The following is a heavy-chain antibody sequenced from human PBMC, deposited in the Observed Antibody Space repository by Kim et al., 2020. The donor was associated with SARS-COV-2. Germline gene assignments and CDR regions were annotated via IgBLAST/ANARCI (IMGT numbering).Heavy chain of an antibody. V-gene: IGHV3-7*03. CDR3: VKGPIIGAAGTS. D-gene: IGHD6-13*01. Sequence: YYVDSVKGRFTIARDNAKDSLYLQMSSLRAEDTAVYYCVKGPIIGAAGTSWGQGTLVTVSS. J-gene: IGHJ5*02.